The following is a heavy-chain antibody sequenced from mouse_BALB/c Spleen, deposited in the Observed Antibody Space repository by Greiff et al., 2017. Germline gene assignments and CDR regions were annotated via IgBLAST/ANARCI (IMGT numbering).Heavy chain of an antibody. CDR1: GFTFSSYT. CDR2: ISNGGGST. Sequence: EVKLMESGGGLVQPGGSLKLSCAASGFTFSSYTMSWVRQTPEKRLEWVAYISNGGGSTYYPDTVKGRFTISRDNAKNTLYLQMSSLKSEDTAMYYCARGDGAFAYWGEGTLVTVSA. J-gene: IGHJ3*01. CDR3: ARGDGAFAY. V-gene: IGHV5-12-2*01. D-gene: IGHD1-2*01.